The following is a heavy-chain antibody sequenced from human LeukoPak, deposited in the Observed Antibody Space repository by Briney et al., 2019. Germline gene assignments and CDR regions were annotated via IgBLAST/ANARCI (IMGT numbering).Heavy chain of an antibody. CDR2: THHSGTT. V-gene: IGHV4-59*08. CDR1: GVSIGGYY. CDR3: ARHSADRAFDI. J-gene: IGHJ3*02. D-gene: IGHD6-25*01. Sequence: SETLSLTCTVSGVSIGGYYWSWLRQPPGKGLEWLGYTHHSGTTNYNPSVGSRLTTSVDTSRKQVSLKLSSVTAADTAAYYCARHSADRAFDIWGQGTMVTVSS.